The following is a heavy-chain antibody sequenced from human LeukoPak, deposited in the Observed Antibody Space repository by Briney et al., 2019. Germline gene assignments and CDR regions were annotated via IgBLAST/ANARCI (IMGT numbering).Heavy chain of an antibody. CDR2: INSDESNT. Sequence: GGSLRLSCAASGFTFSHYLMHWVRQAPGKGLVWVSRINSDESNTNSYADSVKGRLIISRDNAKNTLYLQMNSLRAEDTAVYFCGRGGNGIDIWGQGTTAIVSS. V-gene: IGHV3-74*01. CDR1: GFTFSHYL. D-gene: IGHD2-8*01. CDR3: GRGGNGIDI. J-gene: IGHJ3*02.